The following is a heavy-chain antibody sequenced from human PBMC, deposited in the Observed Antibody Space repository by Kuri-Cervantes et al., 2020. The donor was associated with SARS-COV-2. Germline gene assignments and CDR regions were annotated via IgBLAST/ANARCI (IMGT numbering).Heavy chain of an antibody. CDR2: IKQDGSEK. J-gene: IGHJ4*02. Sequence: GESLKISCAASGFTFGSYWMSWVRQAPGKGLEWVANIKQDGSEKYYVDSVKGRFTISRDNAKNSLYLQMNSLRAEDTAVYYCARARMAGPFDYWGQGTLVTVSS. D-gene: IGHD5-24*01. CDR1: GFTFGSYW. V-gene: IGHV3-7*01. CDR3: ARARMAGPFDY.